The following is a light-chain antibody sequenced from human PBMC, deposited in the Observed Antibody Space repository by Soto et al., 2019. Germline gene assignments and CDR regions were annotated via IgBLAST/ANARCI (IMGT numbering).Light chain of an antibody. CDR3: GTWDYSLTAFV. Sequence: QSVLTQPPSVSASPGEKVTISCSGRTSNIVNNFVSWCRQFPGTAPQLLIHDNNKRPSGIPERFSGSKDGSSATLGITGLQTGDEALYYCGTWDYSLTAFVFGGGTKLTVL. V-gene: IGLV1-51*01. CDR1: TSNIVNNF. J-gene: IGLJ2*01. CDR2: DNN.